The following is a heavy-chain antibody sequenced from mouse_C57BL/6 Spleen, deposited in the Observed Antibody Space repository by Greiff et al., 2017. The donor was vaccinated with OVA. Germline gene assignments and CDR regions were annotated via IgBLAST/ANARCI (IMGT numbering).Heavy chain of an antibody. V-gene: IGHV5-9*01. J-gene: IGHJ3*01. D-gene: IGHD2-4*01. Sequence: EVHLVESGGGLVKPGGSLKLSCAASGFTFSSYTMSWVRQTPEKRLEWVANISGGGGNTYYPDSVKGRFTISRDNAKNNMYLQMLSLRSEDTALYYCAGLGDYGRFAYWGQGTLVTVSA. CDR1: GFTFSSYT. CDR2: ISGGGGNT. CDR3: AGLGDYGRFAY.